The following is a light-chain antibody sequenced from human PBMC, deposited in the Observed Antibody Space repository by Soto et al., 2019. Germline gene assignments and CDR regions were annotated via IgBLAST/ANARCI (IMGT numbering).Light chain of an antibody. V-gene: IGKV1-5*03. CDR2: KMS. J-gene: IGKJ1*01. CDR3: HQYNSKPWT. Sequence: DIQMTQSPSTLSASVGDRVTITCRASQTISTWLAWYQQKPRKAPKLLIYKMSTLESGVPSRFSGGGSGTEATLTISSLQPDDFATYYCHQYNSKPWTFGQGTKVDIK. CDR1: QTISTW.